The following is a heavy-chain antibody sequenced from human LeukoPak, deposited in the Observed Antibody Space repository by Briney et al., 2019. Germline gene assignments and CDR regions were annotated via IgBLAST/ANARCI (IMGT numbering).Heavy chain of an antibody. V-gene: IGHV3-74*01. CDR3: VRLTGAEFDY. J-gene: IGHJ4*02. Sequence: GGSLRLSCAASGFTFSNYWMHWVRQGPGKRLVWVSRLNSDGRTTSYADSVKGRFTISRDNAKNTLHLQMNSLRAEDTAVYYCVRLTGAEFDYWGQGTLVTVSS. CDR2: LNSDGRTT. D-gene: IGHD7-27*01. CDR1: GFTFSNYW.